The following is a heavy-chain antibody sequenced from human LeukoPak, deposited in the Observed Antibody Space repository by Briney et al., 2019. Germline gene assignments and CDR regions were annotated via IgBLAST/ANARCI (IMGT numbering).Heavy chain of an antibody. V-gene: IGHV3-74*01. CDR1: GFTFSNFW. J-gene: IGHJ4*02. D-gene: IGHD3-3*01. CDR2: INGDGTTT. Sequence: GGSLRLSCAVSGFTFSNFWMDWVRQAAGKGLGWLSTINGDGTTTGDADSVKGRFTISRDNAKNMLYLQMNSLRVDDTAVYYCLRNRGFYTYDYWGQGALVTVSS. CDR3: LRNRGFYTYDY.